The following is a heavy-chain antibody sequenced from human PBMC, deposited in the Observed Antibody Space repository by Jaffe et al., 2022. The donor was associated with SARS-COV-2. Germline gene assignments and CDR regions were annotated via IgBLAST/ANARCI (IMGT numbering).Heavy chain of an antibody. CDR1: GYSFTSYW. Sequence: EVQLVQSGAEVKKPGESLKISCKGSGYSFTSYWIGWVRQMPGKGLEWMGIIYPGDSDTRYSPSFQGQVTISADKSISTAYLQWSSLKASDTAMYYCARARITSTFGNYYYYYGMDVWGQGTTVTVSS. CDR2: IYPGDSDT. D-gene: IGHD5-12*01. J-gene: IGHJ6*02. V-gene: IGHV5-51*01. CDR3: ARARITSTFGNYYYYYGMDV.